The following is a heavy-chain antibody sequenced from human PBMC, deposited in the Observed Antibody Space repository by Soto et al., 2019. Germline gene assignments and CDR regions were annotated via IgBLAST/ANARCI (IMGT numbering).Heavy chain of an antibody. V-gene: IGHV4-34*01. CDR3: ARGGCSDGQDAFDI. J-gene: IGHJ3*02. Sequence: SETLSLTCAVDDGYFSTYYWNWIRQAPGKGLEWIGKINHSGSNNYNPSLKSRVTISIDMPKRQVSLKLNSVTAADTAVYYCARGGCSDGQDAFDIWGQGTMVTGSS. D-gene: IGHD6-19*01. CDR2: INHSGSN. CDR1: DGYFSTYY.